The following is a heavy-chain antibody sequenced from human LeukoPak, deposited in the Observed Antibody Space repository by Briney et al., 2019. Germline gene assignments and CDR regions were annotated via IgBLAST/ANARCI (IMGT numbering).Heavy chain of an antibody. V-gene: IGHV1-2*06. CDR1: GYTFTGYY. CDR2: VNPNSGGT. CDR3: ARGSRGDPRVDCFDP. Sequence: ASVKVSCKASGYTFTGYYMHWVRQAPGPGLEWMGRVNPNSGGTNYAQKFQGRVTMTRDTSISTAYMELSRLRSDDTAVYYCARGSRGDPRVDCFDPWGQGTLVTVSS. D-gene: IGHD5-12*01. J-gene: IGHJ5*02.